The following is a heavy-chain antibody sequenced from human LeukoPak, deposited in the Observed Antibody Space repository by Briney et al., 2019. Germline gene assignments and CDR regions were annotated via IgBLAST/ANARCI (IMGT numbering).Heavy chain of an antibody. CDR2: IYPGDSDT. D-gene: IGHD6-6*01. J-gene: IGHJ4*02. V-gene: IGHV5-51*01. CDR1: GYSFTSYW. Sequence: GESLKISCKGSGYSFTSYWIGWARQMPGKGLEWMGIIYPGDSDTRYSPSFQGQVTISADKSISTAYLQWSSLKASDTAMYYCARHGRAYSSFADFDYWGQGTLVTVSS. CDR3: ARHGRAYSSFADFDY.